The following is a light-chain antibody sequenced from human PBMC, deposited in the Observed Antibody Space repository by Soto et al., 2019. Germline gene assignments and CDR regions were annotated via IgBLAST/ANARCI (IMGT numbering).Light chain of an antibody. CDR3: QHYGSSPT. CDR2: GAS. Sequence: ETVLTQSPGSLSLSPGERAALSCRASQSVSSAYLAWYQQRPSQAPRLLIYGASRRATGIPDRFSGSGSGTDFTLTISRLEPEDFAVYYCQHYGSSPTFGQGTKVEIK. V-gene: IGKV3-20*01. CDR1: QSVSSAY. J-gene: IGKJ1*01.